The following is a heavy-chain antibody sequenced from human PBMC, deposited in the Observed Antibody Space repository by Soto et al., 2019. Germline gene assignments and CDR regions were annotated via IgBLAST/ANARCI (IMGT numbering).Heavy chain of an antibody. CDR1: GFTFSSYA. D-gene: IGHD2-15*01. CDR3: ARGYCSGGSCYTGGYYFDY. CDR2: ISYDGSNK. V-gene: IGHV3-30-3*01. J-gene: IGHJ4*02. Sequence: GGSLRLSCAASGFTFSSYAMHWVRQAPGKGLEWVAVISYDGSNKYYADSVKGRFTISRDNSKNTLYLQMNSLRAEDTAVYYCARGYCSGGSCYTGGYYFDYWGQGTPVT.